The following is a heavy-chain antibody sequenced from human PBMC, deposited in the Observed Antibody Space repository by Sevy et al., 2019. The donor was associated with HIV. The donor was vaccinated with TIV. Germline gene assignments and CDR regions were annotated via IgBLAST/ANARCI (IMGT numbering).Heavy chain of an antibody. J-gene: IGHJ6*02. CDR1: GYTFTSYD. CDR3: ARSLGTPCSGGRLHYYYNGMGV. CDR2: MNPNSGNT. D-gene: IGHD2-15*01. V-gene: IGHV1-8*01. Sequence: ASVKVSCKASGYTFTSYDINWVRQATGQGLEWMGWMNPNSGNTGYAQNFQGRVTISGNTSISTAYMELSSLRSDDTALYYCARSLGTPCSGGRLHYYYNGMGVWGQGTTVTVSS.